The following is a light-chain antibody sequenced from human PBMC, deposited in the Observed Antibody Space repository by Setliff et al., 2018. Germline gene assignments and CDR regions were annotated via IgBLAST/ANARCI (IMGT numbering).Light chain of an antibody. V-gene: IGLV1-40*01. Sequence: QSVLTQPPSVSGAPGQRVTISCTGSSSNIGAGYDVHWYQQLPGTAPKLLIYGNSNRPSGVPDRFSGSKSGNTASLTVSGLQAEDEADYYCSSYAGSNNPYVFGTGTKV. CDR2: GNS. CDR1: SSNIGAGYD. CDR3: SSYAGSNNPYV. J-gene: IGLJ1*01.